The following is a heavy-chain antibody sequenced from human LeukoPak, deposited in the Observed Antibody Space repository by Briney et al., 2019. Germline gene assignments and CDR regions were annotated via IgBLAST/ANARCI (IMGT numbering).Heavy chain of an antibody. J-gene: IGHJ3*02. CDR3: ARLGAVSDAFDI. V-gene: IGHV4-59*08. CDR1: GGSISTYY. D-gene: IGHD3-16*01. CDR2: VYHSGST. Sequence: SETLSLTCTVSGGSISTYYWSWIRQPPGEGLEWLGYVYHSGSTNYNPSLKSRVTISVDTSKKQFSLKVTPVTAADTAVYYCARLGAVSDAFDIWGQGTMVTVSS.